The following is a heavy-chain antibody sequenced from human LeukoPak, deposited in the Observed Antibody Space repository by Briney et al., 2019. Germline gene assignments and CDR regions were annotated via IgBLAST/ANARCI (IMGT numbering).Heavy chain of an antibody. D-gene: IGHD2-2*01. CDR1: GFTFSSYG. J-gene: IGHJ4*02. Sequence: PGGSLRLSCAASGFTFSSYGMHWVRQAPGKGLEWVAFIRYDGSNKYYADSAKGRFTISRDNSKNTLYLQMNSLRAEDTAVYYCAKDIVVVGDGGDHWGQGTLVTVSS. CDR2: IRYDGSNK. V-gene: IGHV3-30*02. CDR3: AKDIVVVGDGGDH.